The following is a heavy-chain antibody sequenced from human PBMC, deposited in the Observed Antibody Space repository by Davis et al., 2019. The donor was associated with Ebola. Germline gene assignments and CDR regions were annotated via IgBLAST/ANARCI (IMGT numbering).Heavy chain of an antibody. Sequence: MPSETLSLTCNVSGGSISFYYWNWIRQAPGKGLEWIGDIFYNGITNYNPSLKSRLPISIDTSTNQFSLKLRSVTAADTAMYYCARANTGMVPPEIDSWGQGTKVTVSS. CDR1: GGSISFYY. CDR3: ARANTGMVPPEIDS. CDR2: IFYNGIT. D-gene: IGHD5-18*01. V-gene: IGHV4-59*01. J-gene: IGHJ4*02.